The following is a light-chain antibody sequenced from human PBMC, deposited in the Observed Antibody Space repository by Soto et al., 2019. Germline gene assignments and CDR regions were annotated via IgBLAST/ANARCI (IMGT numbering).Light chain of an antibody. CDR3: QHYNSYSEA. J-gene: IGKJ1*01. CDR2: KAS. CDR1: QTISSW. V-gene: IGKV1-5*03. Sequence: DIQMTQSPSTLSGSVGDRVTITCRASQTISSWLAWYQQKPGKAPKLLIYKASTLKSGVPSRFSGSGSGTEFNLTISRLQADAFATYYCQHYNSYSEAFGQGTKVELK.